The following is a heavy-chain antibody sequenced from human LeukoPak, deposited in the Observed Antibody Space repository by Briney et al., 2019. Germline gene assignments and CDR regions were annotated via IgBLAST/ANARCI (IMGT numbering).Heavy chain of an antibody. V-gene: IGHV4-34*01. CDR2: INHSGST. J-gene: IGHJ6*02. Sequence: PSETLSLTCAVYGGSFSGYYWSWIRQPPGKGLEWIGEINHSGSTNYNPSLKSRVTISVDTSKNQFSLKLSSVTAADTAVYYCARYYDFWSGSYYYYYGMDVWGQGTTVTVSS. D-gene: IGHD3-3*01. CDR3: ARYYDFWSGSYYYYYGMDV. CDR1: GGSFSGYY.